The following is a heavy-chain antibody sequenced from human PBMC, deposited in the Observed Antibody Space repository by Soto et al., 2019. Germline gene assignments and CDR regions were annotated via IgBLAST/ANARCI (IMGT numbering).Heavy chain of an antibody. V-gene: IGHV1-8*01. Sequence: GASVKVSCKASGYTFTNYDISWVRQATGQGLEYLGWMNPNSGNTAYVQKFQGRVTMTWDTSITTAYMELSSLRSEDTAVYFCARGIKYGAYSRWFDPWGQGTLVTVSS. CDR2: MNPNSGNT. CDR1: GYTFTNYD. D-gene: IGHD4-17*01. CDR3: ARGIKYGAYSRWFDP. J-gene: IGHJ5*02.